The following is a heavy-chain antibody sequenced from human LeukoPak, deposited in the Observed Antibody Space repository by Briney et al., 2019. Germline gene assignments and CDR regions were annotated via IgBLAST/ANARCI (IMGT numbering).Heavy chain of an antibody. CDR2: ISSSSSYI. J-gene: IGHJ4*02. CDR3: AKERLGYCSGGSCYVFDY. Sequence: GGSLRLSCVASGFTFSSYSMNWVRQAPGKGLEWVSSISSSSSYIYYADSVKGRFTISRDNAKNSLFLEMNSLRAEDTAVYYCAKERLGYCSGGSCYVFDYWGQGTLVTVSS. D-gene: IGHD2-15*01. V-gene: IGHV3-21*01. CDR1: GFTFSSYS.